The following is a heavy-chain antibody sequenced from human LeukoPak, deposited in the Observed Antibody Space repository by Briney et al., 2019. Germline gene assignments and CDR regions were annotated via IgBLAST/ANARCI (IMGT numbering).Heavy chain of an antibody. CDR1: GGSISSGGYY. J-gene: IGHJ5*02. Sequence: SQTLSLTCTVSGGSISSGGYYWSWIRQHPGKGLEWIGYTYYSGSTYYNPSLKSRVTISVDTSKNQFSLKLSSVTAADTAVYYCARNYNDYNNWFDPWGQGTLVTVSS. CDR3: ARNYNDYNNWFDP. V-gene: IGHV4-31*03. D-gene: IGHD4-11*01. CDR2: TYYSGST.